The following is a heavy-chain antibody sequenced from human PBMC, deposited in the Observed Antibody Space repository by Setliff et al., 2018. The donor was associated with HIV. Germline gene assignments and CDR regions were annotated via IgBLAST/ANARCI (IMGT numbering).Heavy chain of an antibody. Sequence: PSETLSLTCTVSGGSISSYYWSWIRQPAGKGLEWIGRIYTSGSTNYNPSLKSRVTMSVDTSKNHFSLKLRSVTAADTAVYYCAQLGMVDDFDYWGQGTLVTVPQ. CDR3: AQLGMVDDFDY. CDR1: GGSISSYY. J-gene: IGHJ4*02. V-gene: IGHV4-4*07. CDR2: IYTSGST. D-gene: IGHD1-1*01.